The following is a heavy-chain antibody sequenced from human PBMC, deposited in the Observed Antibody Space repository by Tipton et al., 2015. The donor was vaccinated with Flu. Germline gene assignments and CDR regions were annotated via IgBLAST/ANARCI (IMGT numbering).Heavy chain of an antibody. CDR2: IYTSGST. V-gene: IGHV4-61*02. D-gene: IGHD3-22*01. J-gene: IGHJ3*02. Sequence: TLSLTCTVSGGSISSGSYYWSWIRQPAGKGLEWIGRIYTSGSTNYNPSLKSRVTISVDTSKNQFSLKLSSVTAADTAVYYCAREGDSSGHDAFDIWGQGTMVTASS. CDR3: AREGDSSGHDAFDI. CDR1: GGSISSGSYY.